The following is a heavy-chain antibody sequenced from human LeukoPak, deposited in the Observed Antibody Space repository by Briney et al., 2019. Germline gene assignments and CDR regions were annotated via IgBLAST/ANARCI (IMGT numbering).Heavy chain of an antibody. CDR2: IYPGDSDT. CDR1: GYTFTTYW. D-gene: IGHD2-2*01. J-gene: IGHJ4*02. CDR3: ARRRGCSSSSCPPDY. Sequence: PGGSLKISCRGSGYTFTTYWFSWLGQLPGRGREWMGFIYPGDSDTRYSPSFQGQVTMSADKSINTAYLQWSSLKASDTAMYYCARRRGCSSSSCPPDYWGQGTLVTVSS. V-gene: IGHV5-51*01.